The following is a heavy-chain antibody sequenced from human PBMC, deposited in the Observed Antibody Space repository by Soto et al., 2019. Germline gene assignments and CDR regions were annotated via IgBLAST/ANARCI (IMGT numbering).Heavy chain of an antibody. Sequence: GGSLRLSCAASGFTFSSYGMHWVRQAPGKGLEWVAVIWYDGSNKYYADSVRGRFTISRDNSKNTLYLQMNSLRSEDTAVYYCARPPYGDPRGAYMDVWGKGTTVTSP. J-gene: IGHJ6*03. CDR1: GFTFSSYG. CDR2: IWYDGSNK. CDR3: ARPPYGDPRGAYMDV. V-gene: IGHV3-33*01. D-gene: IGHD4-17*01.